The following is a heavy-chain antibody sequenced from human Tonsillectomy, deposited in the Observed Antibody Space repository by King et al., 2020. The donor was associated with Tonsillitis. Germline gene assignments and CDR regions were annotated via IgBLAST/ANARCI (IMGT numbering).Heavy chain of an antibody. J-gene: IGHJ3*02. V-gene: IGHV4-59*08. CDR1: GGSINSDH. CDR2: IYYTGGST. CDR3: ARHIYALGSRI. D-gene: IGHD3-10*01. Sequence: VQLQESGPGLVKPSETLSLTCTVSGGSINSDHWGWIRQPPGKGLEWIGNIYYTGGSTKYNSSPQSRVTISIDTSRKQFSLKVRAVTAADTAVYFFARHIYALGSRIWGQGTMVTVSS.